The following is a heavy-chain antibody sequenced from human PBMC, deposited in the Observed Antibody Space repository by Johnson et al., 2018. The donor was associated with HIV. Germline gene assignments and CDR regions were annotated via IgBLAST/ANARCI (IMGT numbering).Heavy chain of an antibody. Sequence: HVQLVESGGGVVQPGKSLTLSCVGSGLSFSNFGIHWVRQAPGKGPEWVAVISYDGSNEYYADSVKGRFTISRDNSKNTLYLQMNSLRAEDTALYYCARDSRIGTMVLLSDAFDIWGQGTMVTVSS. J-gene: IGHJ3*02. CDR1: GLSFSNFG. CDR3: ARDSRIGTMVLLSDAFDI. V-gene: IGHV3-30*03. D-gene: IGHD3-10*01. CDR2: ISYDGSNE.